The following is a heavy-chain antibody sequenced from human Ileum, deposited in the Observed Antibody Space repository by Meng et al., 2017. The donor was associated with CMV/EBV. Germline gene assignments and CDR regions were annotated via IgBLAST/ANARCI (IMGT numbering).Heavy chain of an antibody. D-gene: IGHD2-2*02. J-gene: IGHJ6*02. Sequence: GGSLRLSCAASGFTFSSYSMNWVRQAPGKGLEWVSSISSSSSYIYYADSVKGRFTISRDNAKNSLYLQMNSLRAEDTAVYYCARDEDCSSTSCYNLFAAMVTSYYYYGMDVWGQGTTVTVSS. V-gene: IGHV3-21*01. CDR1: GFTFSSYS. CDR2: ISSSSSYI. CDR3: ARDEDCSSTSCYNLFAAMVTSYYYYGMDV.